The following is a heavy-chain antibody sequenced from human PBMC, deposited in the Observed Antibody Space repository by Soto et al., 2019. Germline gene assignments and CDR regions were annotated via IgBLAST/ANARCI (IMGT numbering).Heavy chain of an antibody. V-gene: IGHV4-34*01. CDR1: SGSLSGYY. D-gene: IGHD3-3*01. CDR2: ISPSGTT. Sequence: SETLSLTCSLYSGSLSGYYWSWIRQPPGKGLEWIGEISPSGTTNYSPSLKSRVTISVDTSKNQFSLKLSSVTAADTAVYYCARSSRITIFGVVTENWFDPWGQGTLVTVSS. CDR3: ARSSRITIFGVVTENWFDP. J-gene: IGHJ5*02.